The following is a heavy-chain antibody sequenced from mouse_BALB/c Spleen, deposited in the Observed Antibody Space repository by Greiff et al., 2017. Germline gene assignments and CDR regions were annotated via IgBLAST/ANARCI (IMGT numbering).Heavy chain of an antibody. J-gene: IGHJ2*01. D-gene: IGHD2-2*01. Sequence: EVKLQESGPGLVKPSQSLSLTCTVTGYSITSDYAWNWIRQFPGNKLEWMGYISYSGSTSYNPSLKSRISITRDTSKNQFFLQLNSVTTEDTATYYCARFGYDEEGFDYWGQGTTLTVSS. CDR1: GYSITSDYA. CDR3: ARFGYDEEGFDY. V-gene: IGHV3-2*02. CDR2: ISYSGST.